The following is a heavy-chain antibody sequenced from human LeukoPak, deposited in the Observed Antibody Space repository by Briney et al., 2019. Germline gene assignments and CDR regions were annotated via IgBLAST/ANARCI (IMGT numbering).Heavy chain of an antibody. D-gene: IGHD5-18*01. CDR1: GFTFSSYA. CDR2: ISGSGGST. J-gene: IGHJ4*02. CDR3: AKESGYSYGYIDY. V-gene: IGHV3-23*01. Sequence: AGGSLRLSCAASGFTFSSYAMSWVRQAPGKGLEWVSAISGSGGSTYYADSVKGRFTISRDNSKNTLHLQMNSLRAEDTAVYYCAKESGYSYGYIDYWGQGTLVTVSS.